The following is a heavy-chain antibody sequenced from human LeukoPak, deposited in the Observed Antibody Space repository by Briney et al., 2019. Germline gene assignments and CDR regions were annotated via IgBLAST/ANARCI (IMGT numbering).Heavy chain of an antibody. J-gene: IGHJ4*02. D-gene: IGHD2-2*01. CDR2: INTNTGNP. CDR1: GYTLTNYA. Sequence: ASVTVSFKASGYTLTNYALNWVRQAPGQGLEWMGWINTNTGNPTYAQGFTGRFVFSLDTSVNTAYLQISSLKAEDTAIYYCARVQGYCSTTSCYPHYWGQGTLVTVSS. V-gene: IGHV7-4-1*02. CDR3: ARVQGYCSTTSCYPHY.